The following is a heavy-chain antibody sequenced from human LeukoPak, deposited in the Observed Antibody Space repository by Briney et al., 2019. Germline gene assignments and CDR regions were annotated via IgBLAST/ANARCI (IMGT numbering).Heavy chain of an antibody. V-gene: IGHV3-21*01. CDR1: GFTFSSYS. CDR2: VSSSSSYI. D-gene: IGHD3-22*01. CDR3: ARTEGIYYYDSSGYLD. Sequence: GGSLRLSCAASGFTFSSYSMNWVRQAPGKGLEWVSSVSSSSSYIYCADSVKGRFTIARDNAKNALYLQMNSLRAEDTAVYYCARTEGIYYYDSSGYLDWGQGTLVTVSS. J-gene: IGHJ4*02.